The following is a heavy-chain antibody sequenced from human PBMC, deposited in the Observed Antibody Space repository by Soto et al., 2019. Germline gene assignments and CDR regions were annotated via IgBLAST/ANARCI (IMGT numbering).Heavy chain of an antibody. Sequence: SETLSLTCTVSGGSISSGGYYWSWIRQHPGKGLEWIGYIYYSGSTYYNPSLKSRVTISVDTSKNQFSLKLSSVTAADTAVYYCARGEQSSSYSYYYYYYGMDVWGQGTTVTVSS. V-gene: IGHV4-31*03. J-gene: IGHJ6*02. CDR1: GGSISSGGYY. CDR3: ARGEQSSSYSYYYYYYGMDV. D-gene: IGHD6-13*01. CDR2: IYYSGST.